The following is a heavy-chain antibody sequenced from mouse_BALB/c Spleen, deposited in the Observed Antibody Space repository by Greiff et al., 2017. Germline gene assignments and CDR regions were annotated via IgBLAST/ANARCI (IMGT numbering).Heavy chain of an antibody. Sequence: DVKLVESGGDLVKPGGSLKLSCAASGFTLSSYGMSWVRQTPDKRLEWVATISSGGSYTYYPDSVKGRFTISRDNAKNTLYLQMSSLKSEDTAMYYCARQGYLDYWGQGTTLTVSS. CDR1: GFTLSSYG. J-gene: IGHJ2*01. CDR2: ISSGGSYT. V-gene: IGHV5-6*02. CDR3: ARQGYLDY.